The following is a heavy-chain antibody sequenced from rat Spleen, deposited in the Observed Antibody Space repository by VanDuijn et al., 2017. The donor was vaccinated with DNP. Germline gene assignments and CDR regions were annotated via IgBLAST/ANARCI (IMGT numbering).Heavy chain of an antibody. J-gene: IGHJ4*01. V-gene: IGHV4-2*01. CDR3: VREDKGVDA. D-gene: IGHD2-2*01. CDR1: GFNFKDYW. Sequence: EVKLVESGGGLVQPGRSLKLSCAASGFNFKDYWMGWVRQAPGKGLEWIAEINKDSRTIKYTPSLKDKLAISRDNAQNTLYLQVSKLGSEDTAIYYCVREDKGVDAWGQGASVTVSS. CDR2: INKDSRTI.